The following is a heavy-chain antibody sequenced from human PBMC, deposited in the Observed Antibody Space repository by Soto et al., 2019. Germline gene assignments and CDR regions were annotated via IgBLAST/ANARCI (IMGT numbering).Heavy chain of an antibody. D-gene: IGHD1-26*01. CDR2: ISGSGGST. CDR3: AKFEVGATRYNWFDP. V-gene: IGHV3-23*01. Sequence: QSGGSLRLSCAASGFTFSSYAMSWVRQAPGKGLEWVSAISGSGGSTYYADSVKGRFTISRDNSKNTLYLQMDSLRAEDTAVYYCAKFEVGATRYNWFDPWGQGTLVTVSS. J-gene: IGHJ5*02. CDR1: GFTFSSYA.